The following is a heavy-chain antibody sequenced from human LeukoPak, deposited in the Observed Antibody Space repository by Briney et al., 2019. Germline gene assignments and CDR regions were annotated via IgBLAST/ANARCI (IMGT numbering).Heavy chain of an antibody. CDR1: GYTFTDYY. J-gene: IGHJ4*02. CDR3: AREPVTATDY. Sequence: ASVKVSCEASGYTFTDYYMHWVRQAPGQGLEWMGWINPKSGGTNYAQKFQGRVTMTRDTSISTVYMELSSLRSDDTAVYYCAREPVTATDYWGQGTLVTVSS. V-gene: IGHV1-2*02. D-gene: IGHD2-21*02. CDR2: INPKSGGT.